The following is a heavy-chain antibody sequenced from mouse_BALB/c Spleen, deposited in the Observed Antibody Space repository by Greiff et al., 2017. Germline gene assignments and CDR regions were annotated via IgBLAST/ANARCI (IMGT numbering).Heavy chain of an antibody. V-gene: IGHV5-12-1*01. Sequence: EVQLVESGGGLVKPGGSLKLSCAASGFAFSSYDMSWVRQTPEKRLEWVAYISSGGGSTYYPDTVKGRFTISRDNAKNTLYLQMSSLKSEDTAMYYCARPLHYYGYGGAMDYWGQGTSVTVSS. CDR3: ARPLHYYGYGGAMDY. CDR2: ISSGGGST. J-gene: IGHJ4*01. D-gene: IGHD1-2*01. CDR1: GFAFSSYD.